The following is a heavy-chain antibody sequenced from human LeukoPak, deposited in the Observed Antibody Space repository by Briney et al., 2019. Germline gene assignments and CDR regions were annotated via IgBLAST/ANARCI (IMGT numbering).Heavy chain of an antibody. D-gene: IGHD4-11*01. CDR2: VFGLDHRT. V-gene: IGHV3-23*01. J-gene: IGHJ4*02. CDR1: GFTFSSYG. CDR3: AKGLTTLDY. Sequence: PGGSLRLSCAASGFTFSSYGMSWVRQAPGKGLEWVSTVFGLDHRTSYADSVKGRFTISRDNSKNTLSLQMNSLRAEDTAVYYCAKGLTTLDYWGQGTLVTVSS.